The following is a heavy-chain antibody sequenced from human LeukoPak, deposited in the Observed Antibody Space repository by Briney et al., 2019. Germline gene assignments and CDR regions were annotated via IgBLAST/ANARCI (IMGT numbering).Heavy chain of an antibody. V-gene: IGHV4-39*01. CDR3: ARHRRIDYYGMDV. Sequence: SETLSLTCTVSGGSISSSSYYWGWIRQPPGKGLEWIGSIYYSGSTYYNPSLKSRVTISVDTSKNQFSLKLSSVTAADTAVYYCARHRRIDYYGMDVWGQGTTVTVSS. CDR2: IYYSGST. J-gene: IGHJ6*02. D-gene: IGHD3-16*02. CDR1: GGSISSSSYY.